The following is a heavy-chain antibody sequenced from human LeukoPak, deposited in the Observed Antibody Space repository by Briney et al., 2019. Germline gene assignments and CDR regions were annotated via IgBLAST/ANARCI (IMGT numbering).Heavy chain of an antibody. CDR1: GFTFGSYA. Sequence: PGGSLRLSWPVSGFTFGSYAMGWVRQAPGQWLEWLWSLERDNKPQYSESVNGRFALSRDNSKGMLCLHLNRLRAEDTALYYWERDLHYYVAMDVWGQGTTVTVPS. J-gene: IGHJ6*02. CDR2: LERDNKP. CDR3: ERDLHYYVAMDV. V-gene: IGHV3-23*05. D-gene: IGHD3-10*02.